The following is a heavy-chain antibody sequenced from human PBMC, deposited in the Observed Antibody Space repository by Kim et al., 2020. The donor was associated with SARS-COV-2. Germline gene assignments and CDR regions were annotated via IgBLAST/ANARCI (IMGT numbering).Heavy chain of an antibody. CDR3: ARCRYSYGPNWFDP. CDR1: GYTFTSYA. CDR2: INTNTGNP. Sequence: ASVKVSCKASGYTFTSYAMNWLRQAPGQGLEWMGWINTNTGNPTYAQGFTGRFVFSLDTSVSTAYLQISSLKAEDTAVYYCARCRYSYGPNWFDPWGQGTLVTVSS. J-gene: IGHJ5*02. D-gene: IGHD5-18*01. V-gene: IGHV7-4-1*02.